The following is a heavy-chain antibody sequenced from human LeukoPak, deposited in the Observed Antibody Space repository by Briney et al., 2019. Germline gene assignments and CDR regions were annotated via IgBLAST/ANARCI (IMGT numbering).Heavy chain of an antibody. V-gene: IGHV3-21*01. J-gene: IGHJ4*02. CDR2: ISSSSSYI. CDR3: ARAGSSSLCY. CDR1: GFTFSSYS. Sequence: GGSLRLSCAASGFTFSSYSMNWVRQAPGKGLEWVSSISSSSSYIYYADSVKGRFTISRDNAKNSLYLQMNSLRAEDTAVYYCARAGSSSLCYWGQGTLGTVSS. D-gene: IGHD6-13*01.